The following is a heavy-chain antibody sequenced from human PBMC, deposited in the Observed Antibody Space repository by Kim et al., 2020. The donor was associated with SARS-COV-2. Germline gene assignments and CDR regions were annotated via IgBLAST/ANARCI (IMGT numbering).Heavy chain of an antibody. J-gene: IGHJ3*02. D-gene: IGHD6-13*01. V-gene: IGHV6-1*01. CDR3: ASDVGSSSWYRAFDI. Sequence: VSVKSRITINPDTSKNQFSLQLNSVTPEDTAVYYCASDVGSSSWYRAFDIWGQGTMVTVSS.